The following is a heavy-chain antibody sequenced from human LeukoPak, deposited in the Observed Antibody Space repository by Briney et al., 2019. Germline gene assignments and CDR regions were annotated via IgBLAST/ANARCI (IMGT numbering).Heavy chain of an antibody. D-gene: IGHD6-13*01. V-gene: IGHV1-46*01. Sequence: GASVKVSCKASGYTFTSYYMHWVRQAPGQGLEWMGIINPSGGSTSYAQKFQGRVTMTRDMSTSTVYMELSSLRSEDTAVYYCARDRAGGAAAGTRFDPWGQGTLVTVSS. CDR2: INPSGGST. CDR3: ARDRAGGAAAGTRFDP. J-gene: IGHJ5*02. CDR1: GYTFTSYY.